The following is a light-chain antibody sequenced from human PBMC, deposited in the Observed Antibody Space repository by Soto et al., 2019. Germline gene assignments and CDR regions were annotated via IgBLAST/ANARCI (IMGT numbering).Light chain of an antibody. CDR1: QSVGSW. Sequence: EVVLTQSPATLSLSPGERATLSCRASQSVGSWLAWYQQKPGQAPRLLIYDAFNRATGIPARFSGSGSGTDFTLIISSLEPEDFAVYYCHQRGDWPPSFGQGTKLEIK. V-gene: IGKV3-11*01. CDR2: DAF. J-gene: IGKJ2*01. CDR3: HQRGDWPPS.